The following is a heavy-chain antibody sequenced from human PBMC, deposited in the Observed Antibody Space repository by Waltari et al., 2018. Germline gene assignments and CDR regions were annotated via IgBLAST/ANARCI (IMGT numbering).Heavy chain of an antibody. J-gene: IGHJ4*02. CDR3: AKDLAKYSSSWELDY. CDR2: ISWDGGST. Sequence: EVQLVESGGVVVQPGGSLRLSCVASGFTFDDYTMHWVRQAPGKGLEWVSLISWDGGSTYYADSVKGRFTISRDNSKNSLYLQMNSLRTEDTALYYCAKDLAKYSSSWELDYWGQGTLVTVSS. D-gene: IGHD6-13*01. V-gene: IGHV3-43*01. CDR1: GFTFDDYT.